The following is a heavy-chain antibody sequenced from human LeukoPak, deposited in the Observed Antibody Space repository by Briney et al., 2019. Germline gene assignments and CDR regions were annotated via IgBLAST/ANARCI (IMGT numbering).Heavy chain of an antibody. CDR1: GYTFTGYY. CDR2: INPNSGGT. V-gene: IGHV1-2*02. Sequence: GASVKVSCKASGYTFTGYYMHWVRQAPGQGLEWMGWINPNSGGTNYAQKSQGRVTMTRDTSISTAYMELSRLRSDDTAVYYCAVLPGYSSGWSDFDYWGQGTLVTVSS. J-gene: IGHJ4*02. D-gene: IGHD6-19*01. CDR3: AVLPGYSSGWSDFDY.